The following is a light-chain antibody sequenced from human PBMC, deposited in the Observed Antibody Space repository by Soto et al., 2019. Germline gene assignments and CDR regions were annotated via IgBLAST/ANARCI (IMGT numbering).Light chain of an antibody. Sequence: QSALTQPASVSGSPGQSITISCTGTSSDVGGYNYVSWYQQHPGKAPRLVIYDVSHRPSGVSNRFSGSKSGNTASLTISGLQAEDEADYYCCSYASSSTVVFGGGTKLTV. CDR3: CSYASSSTVV. J-gene: IGLJ2*01. CDR1: SSDVGGYNY. V-gene: IGLV2-14*01. CDR2: DVS.